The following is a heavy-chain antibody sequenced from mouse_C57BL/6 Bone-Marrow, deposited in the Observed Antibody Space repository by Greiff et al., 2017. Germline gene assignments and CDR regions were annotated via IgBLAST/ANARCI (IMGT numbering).Heavy chain of an antibody. D-gene: IGHD2-3*01. V-gene: IGHV1-76*01. CDR1: GYTFTDYY. CDR3: AREGGYYPHFDY. Sequence: QVQLKESGAELVRPGASVKLSCKASGYTFTDYYINWVKQRPGQGLAWIARIYPGSGNTYYNEKFKGKATLTAEKSSSTAYMQLSSLTSEDSAVYFCAREGGYYPHFDYWGQGTTLTVSS. J-gene: IGHJ2*01. CDR2: IYPGSGNT.